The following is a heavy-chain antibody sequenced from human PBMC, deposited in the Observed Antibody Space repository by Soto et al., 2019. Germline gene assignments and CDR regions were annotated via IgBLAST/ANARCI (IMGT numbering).Heavy chain of an antibody. CDR3: AKDFGSGSYPHDY. CDR1: GFTFSSYG. J-gene: IGHJ4*02. Sequence: GGSLRLSCAASGFTFSSYGMHWVRQAPGKGLEWVAVISYDGSNKYYADSVKGRFTISRDNSKNTLYLQMNSLRAEDTAVYYCAKDFGSGSYPHDYWGQGTLVTVSS. CDR2: ISYDGSNK. V-gene: IGHV3-30*18. D-gene: IGHD3-10*01.